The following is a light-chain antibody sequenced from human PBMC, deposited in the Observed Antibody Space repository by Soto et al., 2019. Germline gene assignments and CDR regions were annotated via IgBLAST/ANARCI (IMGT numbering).Light chain of an antibody. Sequence: QSALTQPASVSGSPGQSITISCTGTSSDVGGYNYVSWYQQHPGKAPKLMIYEVSNRPSGVSNRFSGSKSGNTASLTISGLQAEDEADDYCSSYTSTSTPLIFGGGTKVTVL. CDR1: SSDVGGYNY. J-gene: IGLJ2*01. V-gene: IGLV2-14*01. CDR3: SSYTSTSTPLI. CDR2: EVS.